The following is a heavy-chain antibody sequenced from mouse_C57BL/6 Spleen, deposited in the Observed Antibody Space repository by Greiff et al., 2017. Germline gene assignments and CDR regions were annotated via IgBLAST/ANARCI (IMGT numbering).Heavy chain of an antibody. V-gene: IGHV5-4*03. J-gene: IGHJ4*01. CDR1: GFTFSSYA. CDR2: ISDGGSYT. Sequence: EVKLVESGGGLVKPGGSLKLSCAASGFTFSSYAMSWVRQTPEKRLEWVATISDGGSYTYYPDNVKGRFTISRDNAKNNLYLQMSHLKSEDTAMYYCARGGDEDAMDYWGQGTSVTVSS. D-gene: IGHD3-3*01. CDR3: ARGGDEDAMDY.